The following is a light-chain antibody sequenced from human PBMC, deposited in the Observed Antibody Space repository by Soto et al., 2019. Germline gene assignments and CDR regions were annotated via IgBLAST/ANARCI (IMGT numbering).Light chain of an antibody. CDR1: QRVSSNY. CDR3: HQYGTLPYA. Sequence: IALTQSPGTLSLSPGERATLSCRASQRVSSNYVAWYQHKPGQAHRLLIHGASIRATGIPDRFSGSASGTDFTLSISRLEPQDFAVYYCHQYGTLPYAFGQGTNLQIK. V-gene: IGKV3-20*01. J-gene: IGKJ2*01. CDR2: GAS.